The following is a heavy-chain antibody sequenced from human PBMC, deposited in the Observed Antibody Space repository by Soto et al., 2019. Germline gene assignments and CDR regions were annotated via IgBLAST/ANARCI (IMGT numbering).Heavy chain of an antibody. J-gene: IGHJ5*02. CDR3: ARHQVYDILTGYSYWFDP. Sequence: GESLKISCKGSGYSFTSYWIGWVRQMPGKGLEWMGIIYPGDSDTRYSPSFQGQVTISADKSISTAYLQWSSLKASDTAMYYCARHQVYDILTGYSYWFDPWGQGTLVTVSS. CDR1: GYSFTSYW. CDR2: IYPGDSDT. D-gene: IGHD3-9*01. V-gene: IGHV5-51*01.